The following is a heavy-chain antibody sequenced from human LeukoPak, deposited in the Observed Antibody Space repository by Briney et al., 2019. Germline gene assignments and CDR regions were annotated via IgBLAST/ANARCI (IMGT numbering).Heavy chain of an antibody. J-gene: IGHJ4*02. CDR3: AKEPHIAVVVADTPHY. V-gene: IGHV3-23*01. CDR2: ISGSGGST. Sequence: GGSLRLSCAASGFTFSISAMSWVRQAPGKGLEWVSAISGSGGSTYYADPVKGRFTISRDNSKNTLYLHMNSLRAEDTAVYYCAKEPHIAVVVADTPHYWGQGTLVTVSS. CDR1: GFTFSISA. D-gene: IGHD2-15*01.